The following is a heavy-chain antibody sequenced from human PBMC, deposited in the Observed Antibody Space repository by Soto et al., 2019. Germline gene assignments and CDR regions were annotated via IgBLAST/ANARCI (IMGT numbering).Heavy chain of an antibody. D-gene: IGHD3-3*01. V-gene: IGHV2-5*01. CDR2: IYWNDDK. CDR1: GFSLTTSGVG. Sequence: QITLNESGPTVVKPAETLTLTCTFSGFSLTTSGVGVGWIRQSPGKAPEWLALIYWNDDKRYSASLKSRLTITKNTSNNQVVLTMASVDPADTATYYCAHRILRTVFGLVTTTAIYFDFWGKGTPVVVSS. CDR3: AHRILRTVFGLVTTTAIYFDF. J-gene: IGHJ4*02.